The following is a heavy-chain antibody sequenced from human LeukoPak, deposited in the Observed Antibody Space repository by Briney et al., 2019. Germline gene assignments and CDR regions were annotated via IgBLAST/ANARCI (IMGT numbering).Heavy chain of an antibody. Sequence: SVKVSCKASGGTFSNFAFSWVRQAPGQGLQWVGRIIPIVDVTSYAQNFKGRVTITADESTTTAYMELSSLRSEDTAVYYCAREMGDREFYFDYWGQGTLVSVSS. CDR3: AREMGDREFYFDY. V-gene: IGHV1-69*04. CDR1: GGTFSNFA. J-gene: IGHJ4*02. CDR2: IIPIVDVT. D-gene: IGHD3-10*01.